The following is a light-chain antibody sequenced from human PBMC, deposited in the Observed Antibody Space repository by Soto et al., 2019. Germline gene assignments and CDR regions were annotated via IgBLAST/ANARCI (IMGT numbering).Light chain of an antibody. J-gene: IGKJ4*01. CDR2: WAS. V-gene: IGKV4-1*01. Sequence: DIVMTQSPDSLAVSLVERATINCKSSQRVLYSSNNKNYLDWYQQKPGQPPKLLIYWASTRESGVPDRFSGSGSGTDFTLTISSLQAEDVAVYYCQQYYSTPLTFGGGTKVEIK. CDR3: QQYYSTPLT. CDR1: QRVLYSSNNKNY.